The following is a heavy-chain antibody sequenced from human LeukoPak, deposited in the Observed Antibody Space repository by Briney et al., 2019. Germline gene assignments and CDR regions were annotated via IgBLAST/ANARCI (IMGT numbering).Heavy chain of an antibody. CDR1: GFTFSDYY. D-gene: IGHD4/OR15-4a*01. CDR2: ISSSSSTI. Sequence: PGGSLRLSCAASGFTFSDYYMSWIRQAPGKGLEWVSYISSSSSTIYYADSVKGRFTISRDNAKNSLYLQMNSLRAEDTVVYYCARDKGARPLPYGMDVWGQGTTVTVSS. J-gene: IGHJ6*02. CDR3: ARDKGARPLPYGMDV. V-gene: IGHV3-11*04.